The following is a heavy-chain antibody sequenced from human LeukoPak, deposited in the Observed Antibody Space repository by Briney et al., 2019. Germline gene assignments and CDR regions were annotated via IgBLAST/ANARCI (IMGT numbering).Heavy chain of an antibody. CDR1: GYSISSGSY. D-gene: IGHD4-17*01. CDR2: MFHSGDT. V-gene: IGHV4-38-2*01. CDR3: AKVGAYGDYARHDY. J-gene: IGHJ4*02. Sequence: NPSETLSLTCAASGYSISSGSYWGWIRQPPGKGLEWIGNMFHSGDTYHNPSLKSRVTISADTSKNQFSLKLTSVTAADTAVYYCAKVGAYGDYARHDYWGQGTLVTVSS.